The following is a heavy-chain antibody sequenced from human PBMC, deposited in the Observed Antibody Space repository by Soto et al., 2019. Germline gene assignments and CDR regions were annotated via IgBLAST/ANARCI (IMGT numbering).Heavy chain of an antibody. Sequence: GRSLRLSCASSVFTFISYSMNWVRQAPGKGLEWVSSISSSSYIYYADSVKGRFTISRDNAKNSLYLQMNSLRAEDTAVYYCARLGGYCSGGSCPYGMDVWGQGATVTVSS. CDR1: VFTFISYS. V-gene: IGHV3-21*01. CDR3: ARLGGYCSGGSCPYGMDV. J-gene: IGHJ6*02. CDR2: ISSSSYI. D-gene: IGHD2-15*01.